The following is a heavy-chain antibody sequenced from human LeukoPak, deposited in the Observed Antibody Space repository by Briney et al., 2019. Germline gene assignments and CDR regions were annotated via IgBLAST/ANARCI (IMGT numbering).Heavy chain of an antibody. CDR1: GYTFTSYA. CDR2: INAGNGNT. Sequence: ASVKVSCKASGYTFTSYAMHWVRQAPGQRLEWMGWINAGNGNTKYSQEFQGRVTITRDTSASTAYMELSSLRSEDTAVYYCAREDGTYGDYFDWFDPWGQGTLVTVSS. CDR3: AREDGTYGDYFDWFDP. J-gene: IGHJ5*02. V-gene: IGHV1-3*03. D-gene: IGHD4-17*01.